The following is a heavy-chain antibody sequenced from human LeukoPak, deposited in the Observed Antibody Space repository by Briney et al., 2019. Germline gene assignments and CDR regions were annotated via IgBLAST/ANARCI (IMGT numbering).Heavy chain of an antibody. D-gene: IGHD2-15*01. CDR1: GYTFTGYY. CDR3: AREGKEGIVVVVAAIGRNWFDP. J-gene: IGHJ5*02. CDR2: ISAYNGNT. Sequence: ASVTVSCKASGYTFTGYYMHWVRQAPGQGLEWMGWISAYNGNTNYAQKFQGRVTMTRDTSISTAYMELSRLRSDDTAVYYCAREGKEGIVVVVAAIGRNWFDPWGQGTLVTVSS. V-gene: IGHV1-2*02.